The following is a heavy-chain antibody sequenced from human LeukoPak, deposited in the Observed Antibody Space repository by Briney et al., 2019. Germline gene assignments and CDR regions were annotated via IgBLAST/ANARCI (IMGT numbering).Heavy chain of an antibody. CDR1: GGPISSYY. CDR3: ARDGTTAGNYYDY. CDR2: IHYSGST. J-gene: IGHJ4*02. Sequence: SETLSLTCTVSGGPISSYYWSWIRQPPGKGPEWIGYIHYSGSTNYNPSLKSRVTMSVDTSKNQFSLKLSSVTAADTAIYYCARDGTTAGNYYDYWGQGTLVTVSS. D-gene: IGHD6-13*01. V-gene: IGHV4-59*01.